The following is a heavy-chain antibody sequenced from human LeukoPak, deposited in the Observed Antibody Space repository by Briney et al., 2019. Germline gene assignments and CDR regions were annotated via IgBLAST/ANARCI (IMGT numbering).Heavy chain of an antibody. CDR3: ASSSGINYYYYYMDV. V-gene: IGHV3-53*01. CDR2: IYSGGST. J-gene: IGHJ6*03. CDR1: GFTVSSNY. Sequence: GGSLRLSCAASGFTVSSNYMSWVRQAPGKGLEWVSVIYSGGSTYYADSVKGRFTISRDNSKNTLYLQMNSLRAEDTAVYYCASSSGINYYYYYMDVWGKGTTVTVSS. D-gene: IGHD3-22*01.